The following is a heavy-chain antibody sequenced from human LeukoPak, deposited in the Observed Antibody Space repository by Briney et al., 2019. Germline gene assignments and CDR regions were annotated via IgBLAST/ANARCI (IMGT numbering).Heavy chain of an antibody. Sequence: PSETLSLTCTVSGGSISSYYWSWIRQPPGKRLEWIGYIYYSGSTNYNPSLKSRVTISVDTSKNQFSLKLSSVTAADTAVYYCAREEYYYDSSGYSTWFEPWGQGTLVTVSS. CDR1: GGSISSYY. D-gene: IGHD3-22*01. CDR2: IYYSGST. J-gene: IGHJ5*02. V-gene: IGHV4-59*01. CDR3: AREEYYYDSSGYSTWFEP.